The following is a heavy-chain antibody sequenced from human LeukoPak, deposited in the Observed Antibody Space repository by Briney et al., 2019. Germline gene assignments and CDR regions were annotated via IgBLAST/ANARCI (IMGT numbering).Heavy chain of an antibody. J-gene: IGHJ5*02. CDR2: IYYNGST. D-gene: IGHD5-24*01. CDR3: SRELDGNGGWFDP. V-gene: IGHV4-59*12. Sequence: SETLSLTCSVSGDSISDYYWAWIRQPPEKGLKWIGDIYYNGSTHNNPSPKSRVTIAVDTSNNQFSLTLRPMNAADTAENSFSRELDGNGGWFDPWGQGTLVIVSS. CDR1: GDSISDYY.